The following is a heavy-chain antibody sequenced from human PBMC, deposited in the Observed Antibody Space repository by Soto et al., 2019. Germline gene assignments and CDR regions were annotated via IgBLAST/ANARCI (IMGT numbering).Heavy chain of an antibody. Sequence: EVQLLESGGGLVQPGGSLRLSCAASGFTFSSYAMIWVRQAPGKGLEWVSAIRGSGGSTYYADSVKGRFTISRDNSKNTLYLQMHSLIAEDTAVYYCATRGYSFGDYYYYMDVWGKGTTVTVSS. CDR1: GFTFSSYA. CDR3: ATRGYSFGDYYYYMDV. CDR2: IRGSGGST. D-gene: IGHD3-16*01. J-gene: IGHJ6*03. V-gene: IGHV3-23*01.